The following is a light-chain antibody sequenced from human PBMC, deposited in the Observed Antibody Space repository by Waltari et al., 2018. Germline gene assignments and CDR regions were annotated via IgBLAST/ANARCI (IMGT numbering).Light chain of an antibody. CDR2: EAN. CDR3: QSYDSSIPVV. V-gene: IGLV6-57*03. CDR1: SGSIASNY. Sequence: NFMLTQPYSVSESPGKTVTISCTRSSGSIASNYMKWNQQLPGSAPTTVIYEANQRLSCVPDRFAGSIDSSSDSASLSIAGLKTEDEADYYCQSYDSSIPVVFGGGTKLTVL. J-gene: IGLJ2*01.